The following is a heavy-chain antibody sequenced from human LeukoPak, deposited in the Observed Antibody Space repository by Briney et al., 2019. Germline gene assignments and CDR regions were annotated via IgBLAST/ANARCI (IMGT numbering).Heavy chain of an antibody. J-gene: IGHJ6*02. V-gene: IGHV3-30-3*01. CDR3: ARDYSGYGMDV. Sequence: GGSLRLSCAASGFTFSSYTMHWVRQAPGKGLEWVAVISDDGSNKYYADSVKGRFTISRDNSKNTLNLQMNSLRAEDTAVYYCARDYSGYGMDVWGQGTTVTVSS. CDR1: GFTFSSYT. CDR2: ISDDGSNK. D-gene: IGHD1-26*01.